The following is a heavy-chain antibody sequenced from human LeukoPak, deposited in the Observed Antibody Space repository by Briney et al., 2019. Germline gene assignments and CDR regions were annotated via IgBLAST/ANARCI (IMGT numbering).Heavy chain of an antibody. CDR2: IWYDGSNK. J-gene: IGHJ5*02. D-gene: IGHD2-15*01. CDR3: AREVGNNWFDP. V-gene: IGHV3-33*01. CDR1: GFTFSSYG. Sequence: GRSLRLSCAASGFTFSSYGMHWVRQAPDKGLEWVAVIWYDGSNKYYADSVKGRFTISRDNSKNTLYLQMNSLRAEDTAVYYCAREVGNNWFDPWGQGTLVTVSS.